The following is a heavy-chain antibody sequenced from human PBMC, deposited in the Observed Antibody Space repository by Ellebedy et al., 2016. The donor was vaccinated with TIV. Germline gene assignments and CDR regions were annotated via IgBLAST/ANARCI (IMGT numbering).Heavy chain of an antibody. CDR3: GTPGGYVSGFGQ. Sequence: GESLKISCAASGVTLRNYWLSWVRQAPGKGLDWVSVIYSGGSTYYADSVKGRFTISRDNSKNTLFLQMNSRRAEDTAVYYCGTPGGYVSGFGQWGQGTLVIVSS. V-gene: IGHV3-53*01. D-gene: IGHD2-15*01. J-gene: IGHJ4*02. CDR2: IYSGGST. CDR1: GVTLRNYW.